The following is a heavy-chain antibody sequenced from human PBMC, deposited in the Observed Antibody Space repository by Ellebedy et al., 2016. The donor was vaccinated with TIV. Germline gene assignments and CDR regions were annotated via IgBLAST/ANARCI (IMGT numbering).Heavy chain of an antibody. CDR2: IYCDDDR. CDR3: AHRLYTTEYNWFSP. D-gene: IGHD2-2*02. J-gene: IGHJ5*02. V-gene: IGHV2-5*02. Sequence: SGPTLVKPTQTLTLTCTFSGFSLSTTGVGVGWIRQPPGKALEWLGTIYCDDDRTYRPSLKSRLTITKDTSNNQVVLTMTNMDLVDTATYYCAHRLYTTEYNWFSPWGQGTLVTVSS. CDR1: GFSLSTTGVG.